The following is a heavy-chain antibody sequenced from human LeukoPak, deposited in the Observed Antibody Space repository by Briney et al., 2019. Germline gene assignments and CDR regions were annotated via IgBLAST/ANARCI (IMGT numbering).Heavy chain of an antibody. CDR1: GYTFTSYG. D-gene: IGHD2-2*01. CDR2: ISAYNGNT. V-gene: IGHV1-18*01. Sequence: GASVKVSCKASGYTFTSYGISWVRQAPGQVLEWMGWISAYNGNTNYAQKLQGRVTMTTDTSTSTAYMELRSLRSDDTAVYYCARDLVVVPAANYYYYGMDVWGQGTTVTVSS. J-gene: IGHJ6*02. CDR3: ARDLVVVPAANYYYYGMDV.